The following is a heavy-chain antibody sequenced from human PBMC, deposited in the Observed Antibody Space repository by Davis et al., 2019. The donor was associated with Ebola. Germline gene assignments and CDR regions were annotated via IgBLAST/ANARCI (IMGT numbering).Heavy chain of an antibody. J-gene: IGHJ6*02. CDR3: ARDQSAQRRFIDYYYYGMDV. V-gene: IGHV3-21*01. D-gene: IGHD1-26*01. Sequence: ESLKISCAASGFTFSSYAMHWVRQAPGKGLEWVSSISSSSSYIYYADSVKGRFTISRDNAKNSLYLQMNSLRAEDTAVYYCARDQSAQRRFIDYYYYGMDVWGQGTTVTVSS. CDR2: ISSSSSYI. CDR1: GFTFSSYA.